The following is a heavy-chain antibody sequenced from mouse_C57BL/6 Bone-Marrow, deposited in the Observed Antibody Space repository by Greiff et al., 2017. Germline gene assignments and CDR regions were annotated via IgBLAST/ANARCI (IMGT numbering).Heavy chain of an antibody. CDR2: IDPEIGDT. J-gene: IGHJ2*01. CDR3: SSFDGNYVDF. D-gene: IGHD2-3*01. V-gene: IGHV14-4*01. CDR1: GFNIKDDY. Sequence: VQLQQSGAELVRPGASVKLSCTASGFNIKDDYIHWVKQRPEQGLEWIGWIDPEIGDTEYASKFQGKATITSDTSSNTAYLQPNSLTSEDTAVYNCSSFDGNYVDFWGQSTPLTVAS.